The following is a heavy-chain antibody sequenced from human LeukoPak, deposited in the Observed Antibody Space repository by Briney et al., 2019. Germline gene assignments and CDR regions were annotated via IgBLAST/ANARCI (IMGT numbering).Heavy chain of an antibody. D-gene: IGHD6-19*01. J-gene: IGHJ3*02. V-gene: IGHV3-23*01. CDR1: GFTFSSYA. CDR3: AKDQYSSGLDAFDI. Sequence: RPGGSQRLSCAASGFTFSSYAMSWVRQAPGNGLEWVSAISGSGGSTYYADSVKGRFTISRDNSKNTLYLQMNSLRAEDTAVYYCAKDQYSSGLDAFDIWGQGTMVTVSS. CDR2: ISGSGGST.